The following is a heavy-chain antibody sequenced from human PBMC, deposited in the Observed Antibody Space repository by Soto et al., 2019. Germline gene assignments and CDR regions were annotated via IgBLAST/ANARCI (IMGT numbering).Heavy chain of an antibody. CDR2: IYAIDVE. V-gene: IGHV2-26*01. CDR3: VRIVPYFRGPPSSTH. CDR1: GFSLSNVRMG. J-gene: IGHJ4*02. Sequence: GAGPTLVNPTETLTLTCTVSGFSLSNVRMGVSWIRQPPGKALEWLAHIYAIDVEAYSTSLKTRLTISKDTSKSQVVLTITNMDPMYTATYYCVRIVPYFRGPPSSTHWAQGT. D-gene: IGHD3-10*02.